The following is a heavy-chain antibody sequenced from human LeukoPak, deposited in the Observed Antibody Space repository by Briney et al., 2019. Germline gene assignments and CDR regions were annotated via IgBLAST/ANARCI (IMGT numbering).Heavy chain of an antibody. Sequence: ETLSLTCTVSGGSISSYYWSWLRQPPGKGLEWIGYIYYSGSTNYNPSLKSRVTISVDTSKNQFSLKLSSVTAADTAVYYCARDRIAVVYWGQGTLVTVSS. J-gene: IGHJ4*02. CDR2: IYYSGST. CDR1: GGSISSYY. CDR3: ARDRIAVVY. D-gene: IGHD6-19*01. V-gene: IGHV4-59*01.